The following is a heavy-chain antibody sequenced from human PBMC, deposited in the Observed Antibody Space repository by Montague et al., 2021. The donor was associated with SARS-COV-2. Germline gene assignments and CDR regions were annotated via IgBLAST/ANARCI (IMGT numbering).Heavy chain of an antibody. Sequence: SETLSLTCSVSGGSISSCNCIWIRHPPGKGLELIWHIYHSGGTNYNPSLKSRNTISLDTSKNQFSLKLSTVTAADTALYYCARGYSSSYYGASWFDHWGQGTLVTVSS. J-gene: IGHJ5*02. V-gene: IGHV4-59*01. CDR3: ARGYSSSYYGASWFDH. D-gene: IGHD6-13*01. CDR1: GGSISSCN. CDR2: IYHSGGT.